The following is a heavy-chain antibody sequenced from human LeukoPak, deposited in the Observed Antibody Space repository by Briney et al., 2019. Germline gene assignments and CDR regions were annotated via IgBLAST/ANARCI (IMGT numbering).Heavy chain of an antibody. V-gene: IGHV1-2*02. D-gene: IGHD4-17*01. CDR2: INPNSGGT. Sequence: ASVKVSCKASGFTGYYIHWVRQAPGQGLEWMAWINPNSGGTNYAQKFQGRVTMTRDTSISTAYMELSRLRSDDTAVYYCARGETTVTYFDYWGQGTLVTVSS. CDR1: GFTGYY. J-gene: IGHJ4*02. CDR3: ARGETTVTYFDY.